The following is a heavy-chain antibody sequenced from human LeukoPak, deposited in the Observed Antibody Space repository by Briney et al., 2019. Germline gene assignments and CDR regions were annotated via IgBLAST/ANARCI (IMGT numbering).Heavy chain of an antibody. V-gene: IGHV4-34*01. CDR3: ARAYLTYYYDSSGYLDWFDP. J-gene: IGHJ5*02. Sequence: PSETLSLTCAVYGGSFSGYYWSWIRQPPGKGLEWIGEINHSGSTNYNTSPKSRVTISVDTSKNQFSPKLSSVTAADTAVYYCARAYLTYYYDSSGYLDWFDPWGQGTLVTVSS. CDR2: INHSGST. CDR1: GGSFSGYY. D-gene: IGHD3-22*01.